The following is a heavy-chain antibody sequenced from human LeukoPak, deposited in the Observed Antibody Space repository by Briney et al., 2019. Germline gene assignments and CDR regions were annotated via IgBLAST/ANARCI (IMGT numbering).Heavy chain of an antibody. CDR3: ARESGGMLY. J-gene: IGHJ4*02. Sequence: SETLSLTCTVSGGSISTYYWNWIRQSPGKGLEWIGYMYYSGSTNYNPSLKSRVTISVDTSKNQFSLKLSSVTAADTAVYYCARESGGMLYWGQGTLVTVSS. V-gene: IGHV4-59*01. CDR2: MYYSGST. CDR1: GGSISTYY. D-gene: IGHD1-14*01.